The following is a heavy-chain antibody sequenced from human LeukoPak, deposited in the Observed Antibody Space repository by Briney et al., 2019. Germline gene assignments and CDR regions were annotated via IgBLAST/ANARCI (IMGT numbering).Heavy chain of an antibody. V-gene: IGHV3-21*01. Sequence: GGSLRLSCAASGFTFSTHSMYWVRQAPGKGLEWVSSISASSNFIHYAESVRGRFTISRDNAKNSLYLQMNSLRAEDTAVYYCARDLPRIAAAGTPDYWGQGTLVTVSS. D-gene: IGHD6-13*01. J-gene: IGHJ4*02. CDR3: ARDLPRIAAAGTPDY. CDR2: ISASSNFI. CDR1: GFTFSTHS.